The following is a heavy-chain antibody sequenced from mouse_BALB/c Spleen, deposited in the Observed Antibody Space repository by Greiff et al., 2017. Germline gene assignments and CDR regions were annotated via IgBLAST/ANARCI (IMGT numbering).Heavy chain of an antibody. V-gene: IGHV5-6*01. J-gene: IGHJ2*02. Sequence: EVKVVESGGDLVKPGGSLKLSCAASGFTFSSYGMSWVRQTPDKRLEWVATISSGGSYTYYPDSVKGRFTISRDNAKNTLYLQMSSLKSEDTAMYYCARHPHYYAYYFDYWGQGTSLTVSS. D-gene: IGHD1-2*01. CDR2: ISSGGSYT. CDR1: GFTFSSYG. CDR3: ARHPHYYAYYFDY.